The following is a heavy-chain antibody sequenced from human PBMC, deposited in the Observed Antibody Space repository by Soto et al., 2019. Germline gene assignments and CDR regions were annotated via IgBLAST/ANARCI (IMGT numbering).Heavy chain of an antibody. V-gene: IGHV2-5*01. CDR2: ST. CDR1: GFSLTPREMA. D-gene: IGHD6-13*01. Sequence: SGPTLVNPTQSLTLNCTVYGFSLTPREMALGWIRKPPGTAPEWLALSTPYSPYLQCRLTFNEDTSTYQVVLTMSNMYPVATATYYCTLRQDTSRGPIYWGQEIMVTASS. CDR3: TLRQDTSRGPIY. J-gene: IGHJ4*02.